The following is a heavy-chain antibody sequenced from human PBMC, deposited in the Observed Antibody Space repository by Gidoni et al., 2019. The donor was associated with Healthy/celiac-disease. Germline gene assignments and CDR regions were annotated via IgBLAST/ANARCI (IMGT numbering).Heavy chain of an antibody. CDR3: ARDITRIAAAGADAFDI. Sequence: HVQLVQSGAEVKKPGSSVQVSCKASGGTFSRYAISWVRQAPGQGLEWMGGITPRCGTANYAQKFQGRVTITADESTRTAYMELSSLRSEDKAVYYCARDITRIAAAGADAFDIWGQGTMVTVSS. CDR2: ITPRCGTA. D-gene: IGHD6-13*01. J-gene: IGHJ3*02. V-gene: IGHV1-69*01. CDR1: GGTFSRYA.